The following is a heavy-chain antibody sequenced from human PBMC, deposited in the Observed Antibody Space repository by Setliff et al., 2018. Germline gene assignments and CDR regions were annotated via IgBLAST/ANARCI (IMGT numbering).Heavy chain of an antibody. CDR2: IDWDDDK. Sequence: SGPTLVNPTQTLTLTCTFSGFSLSTSGVCVSWIRQPPGKALEWLARIDWDDDKYYSTSLKTRLTISKDTSKNQVVLTMTNMDPVDTATYYCARIYCSGGSCYLDYWGQGTLVTVSS. CDR3: ARIYCSGGSCYLDY. D-gene: IGHD2-15*01. CDR1: GFSLSTSGVC. J-gene: IGHJ4*02. V-gene: IGHV2-70*11.